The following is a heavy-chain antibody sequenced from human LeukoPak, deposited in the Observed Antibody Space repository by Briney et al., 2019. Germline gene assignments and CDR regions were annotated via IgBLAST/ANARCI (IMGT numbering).Heavy chain of an antibody. V-gene: IGHV4-4*07. Sequence: SETLSLTCTVSGGSISSYYWSWIRQPAGKGLEWIGRIYTSGSTNYNPSLKSRVTISVDTSKNQFSLKLSSVTAADTAVYYCARPNSSGWYPMAFDIWGQGTMVTVSS. J-gene: IGHJ3*02. CDR3: ARPNSSGWYPMAFDI. CDR1: GGSISSYY. CDR2: IYTSGST. D-gene: IGHD6-19*01.